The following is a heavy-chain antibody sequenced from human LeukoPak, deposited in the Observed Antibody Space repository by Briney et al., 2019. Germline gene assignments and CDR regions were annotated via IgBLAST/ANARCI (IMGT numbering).Heavy chain of an antibody. CDR1: GFTVSSNY. Sequence: QPGGSLRLSCAASGFTVSSNYMSWVRQAPGKGLEWVSVIYSSDSTYYADSVKGRFTISRDNSKNTLYLQMNSLRAEDTAVYYCARGNWNYPFDYWGQGTLVTVSS. CDR3: ARGNWNYPFDY. D-gene: IGHD1-7*01. V-gene: IGHV3-53*01. CDR2: IYSSDST. J-gene: IGHJ4*02.